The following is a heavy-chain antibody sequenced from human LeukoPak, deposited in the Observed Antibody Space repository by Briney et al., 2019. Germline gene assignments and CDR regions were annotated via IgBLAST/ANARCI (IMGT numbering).Heavy chain of an antibody. Sequence: PGGSLRLSCAASGFTFSNYGMNWVRQAPGKGLERVGRIKSKTDGGTTDYAAPVKGRFTISRDDSKNTLYLQMNSLKTEDTAVYYCTTVIGSMIESPGDYWGQGTLVTVSS. CDR2: IKSKTDGGTT. CDR3: TTVIGSMIESPGDY. CDR1: GFTFSNYG. D-gene: IGHD3-22*01. V-gene: IGHV3-15*01. J-gene: IGHJ4*02.